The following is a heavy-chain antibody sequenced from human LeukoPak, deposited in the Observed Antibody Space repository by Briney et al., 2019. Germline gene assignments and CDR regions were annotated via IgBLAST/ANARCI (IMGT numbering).Heavy chain of an antibody. CDR1: GYSFTRYW. Sequence: GESLKISCKGSGYSFTRYWIGWVRQVPGKGLEWMGLIYPGDSDTRYSPSFQGQVTFSVDMSISTAYLQLSGLRASDTAIYYCVRFGLTSSLDYWGQGTLVTVSS. J-gene: IGHJ4*02. D-gene: IGHD6-13*01. CDR2: IYPGDSDT. CDR3: VRFGLTSSLDY. V-gene: IGHV5-51*01.